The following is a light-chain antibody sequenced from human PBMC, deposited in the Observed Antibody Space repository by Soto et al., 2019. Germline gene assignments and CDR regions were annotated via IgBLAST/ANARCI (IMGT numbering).Light chain of an antibody. V-gene: IGLV1-40*01. CDR2: GNS. CDR3: QSYDISLSEVV. Sequence: QLVLTQPPSVSGAAGQRVTISCTGSRSNIGAGYDIHWYQQLPGTAPKLLIDGNSNRPSGVPDRFSGSNSGTSASLAITGLQAEDEADYYCQSYDISLSEVVFGGGTQLTVL. J-gene: IGLJ2*01. CDR1: RSNIGAGYD.